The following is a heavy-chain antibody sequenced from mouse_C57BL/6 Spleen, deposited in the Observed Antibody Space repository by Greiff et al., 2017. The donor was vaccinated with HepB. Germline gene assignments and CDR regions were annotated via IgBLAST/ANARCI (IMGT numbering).Heavy chain of an antibody. V-gene: IGHV5-6*01. Sequence: DVQLVESGGDLVKPGGSLKLSCAASGFTFSSYGMSWVRQTPDKRLEWVATISSGGSYTYYPDSVKGRFTISRDNAKNTLYLQMSSLKSEDTAMYYCARQSTMVTTRYAMDYWGQGTSVTVSS. CDR1: GFTFSSYG. J-gene: IGHJ4*01. D-gene: IGHD2-2*01. CDR3: ARQSTMVTTRYAMDY. CDR2: ISSGGSYT.